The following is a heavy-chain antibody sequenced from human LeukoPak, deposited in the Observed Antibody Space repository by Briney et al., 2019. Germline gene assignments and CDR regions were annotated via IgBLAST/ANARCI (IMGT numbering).Heavy chain of an antibody. Sequence: SETLSLTCAVYGGSFSGYYWSWLRQPPGKGLEWIGEINHSGSTNSNPSLKSRVTISVDTSKDQFSLKLSSVTAADTAVYYCARLGLSPCSSTSCPRRNWFDPWGEGTLVTVSS. D-gene: IGHD2-2*01. V-gene: IGHV4-34*01. J-gene: IGHJ5*02. CDR1: GGSFSGYY. CDR3: ARLGLSPCSSTSCPRRNWFDP. CDR2: INHSGST.